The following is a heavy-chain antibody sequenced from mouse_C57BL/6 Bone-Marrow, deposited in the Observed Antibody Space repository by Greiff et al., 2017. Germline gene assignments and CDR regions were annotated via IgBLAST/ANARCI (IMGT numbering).Heavy chain of an antibody. Sequence: QVQLQQPGAELVKPGASVKLSCKASGYTFTSYWMHWVKQRPGQGLEWIGMITPNSGSTNYNEKFKSKATLTVDKSSSTAYMQLSILTSEDSAVYYCARASYYGSSYGFAYWGQGTLVTVSA. CDR3: ARASYYGSSYGFAY. CDR1: GYTFTSYW. CDR2: ITPNSGST. V-gene: IGHV1-64*01. J-gene: IGHJ3*01. D-gene: IGHD1-1*01.